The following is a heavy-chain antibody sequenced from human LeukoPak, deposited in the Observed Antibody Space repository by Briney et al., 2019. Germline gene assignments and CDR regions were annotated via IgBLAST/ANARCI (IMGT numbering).Heavy chain of an antibody. CDR3: ARDYDSSGYYSGPYAFDI. Sequence: SETLSLTCTVSGGSLSSGDYYWSWVRQPPGRGLGWVGYIYYSGSTYYNPSLKSRVTISVDTSKNQFSLKLSSVTAADTAVYYCARDYDSSGYYSGPYAFDIWGQGTMVTVSS. J-gene: IGHJ3*02. CDR1: GGSLSSGDYY. CDR2: IYYSGST. V-gene: IGHV4-30-4*01. D-gene: IGHD3-22*01.